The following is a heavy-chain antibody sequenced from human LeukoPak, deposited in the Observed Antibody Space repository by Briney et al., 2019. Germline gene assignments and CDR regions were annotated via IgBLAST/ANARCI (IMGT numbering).Heavy chain of an antibody. J-gene: IGHJ4*02. D-gene: IGHD2-2*01. V-gene: IGHV1-2*02. CDR3: ARDRVVVPAAFDY. CDR2: INPNSGGT. Sequence: GASVTVSFKASGYTFTAYYMHWVRQAPGQGLEWMGWINPNSGGTNYAQKFQGRVTMTRDTSISTAFMELSRLRSDDTAVYYCARDRVVVPAAFDYWGQGTLVTVSS. CDR1: GYTFTAYY.